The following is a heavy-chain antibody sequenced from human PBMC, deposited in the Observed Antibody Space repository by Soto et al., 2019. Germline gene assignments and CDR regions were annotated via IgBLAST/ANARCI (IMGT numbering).Heavy chain of an antibody. V-gene: IGHV5-10-1*01. Sequence: HGESLKISCKGSGYSFTSYWISWVRQMPGKGLEWMGRIDPSDSYTNYSPSFQGHVTISADKSISTAYLQWSSLKASDTAMYYCARGARIAARLNWFDPWGQGPLVTVSS. J-gene: IGHJ5*02. CDR2: IDPSDSYT. D-gene: IGHD6-6*01. CDR3: ARGARIAARLNWFDP. CDR1: GYSFTSYW.